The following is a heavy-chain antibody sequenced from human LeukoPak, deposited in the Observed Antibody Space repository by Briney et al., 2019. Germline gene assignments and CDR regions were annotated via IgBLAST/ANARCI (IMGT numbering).Heavy chain of an antibody. J-gene: IGHJ6*02. Sequence: SETLSLTCTVSGGSITNFYWSWVRQPPGKRLEWLGFIYYTGSTTYNPSLESRVTISVDTSKNQFSLRLRSVTAADTAVYYCARAGPTRYYYYGMDVWGQGTTVTVSS. CDR3: ARAGPTRYYYYGMDV. CDR1: GGSITNFY. CDR2: IYYTGST. V-gene: IGHV4-59*08. D-gene: IGHD1-14*01.